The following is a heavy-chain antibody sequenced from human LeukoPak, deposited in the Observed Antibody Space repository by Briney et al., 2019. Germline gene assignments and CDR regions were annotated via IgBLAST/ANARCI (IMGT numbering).Heavy chain of an antibody. Sequence: PGGSPRLSCAASGFTFSKYWMLWVRQAPGKGLESVSRINTDGTVTTYADSVKGRFTVSRDNADNTMFLQMNSVRDEHTAVYYCATKQWLAPPPDSWGQGTPVTVSS. J-gene: IGHJ4*02. CDR3: ATKQWLAPPPDS. CDR1: GFTFSKYW. CDR2: INTDGTVT. V-gene: IGHV3-74*01. D-gene: IGHD6-19*01.